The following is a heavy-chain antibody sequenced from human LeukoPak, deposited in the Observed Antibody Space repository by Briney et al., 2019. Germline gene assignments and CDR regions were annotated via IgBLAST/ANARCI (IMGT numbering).Heavy chain of an antibody. J-gene: IGHJ4*02. Sequence: GESLKISCKGLGYSFSSYWNAWVRQRPGKGVEGRGIIYPGGSETRYDPSFQGQVTISARSSTSTAYLQWRSLRASDTAMYYCARASRDGYNQNFDHWGQGTLVTVSS. D-gene: IGHD5-24*01. V-gene: IGHV5-51*01. CDR1: GYSFSSYW. CDR3: ARASRDGYNQNFDH. CDR2: IYPGGSET.